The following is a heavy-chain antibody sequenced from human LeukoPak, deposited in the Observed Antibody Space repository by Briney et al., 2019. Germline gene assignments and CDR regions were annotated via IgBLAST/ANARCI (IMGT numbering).Heavy chain of an antibody. CDR2: ISYDGSNK. V-gene: IGHV3-30*18. Sequence: GGSLRLSCAASGFTFSRNGMHWVRQAPGKGLEWVALISYDGSNKYHVDSVKGRFTISRDNSKNTLYLQMNSLRVEDTAVYYCAKRHLPVETTGRDDYWGQGTLVTVSS. J-gene: IGHJ4*02. D-gene: IGHD1-26*01. CDR1: GFTFSRNG. CDR3: AKRHLPVETTGRDDY.